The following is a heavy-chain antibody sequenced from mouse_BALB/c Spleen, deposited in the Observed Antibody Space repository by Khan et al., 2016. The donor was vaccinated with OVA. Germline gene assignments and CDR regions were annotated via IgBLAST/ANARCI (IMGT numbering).Heavy chain of an antibody. Sequence: QIQLVQSGPELKQPGETVKISCKASGYTFTNYGVNWVKQAPGKGLKWMGWINTYTGEQIYADDFKGRFAFSLETSASTAYLQINNLRNEDTATYFCARPPYFSYVMVYWGQGTSVTVSS. D-gene: IGHD2-10*01. CDR2: INTYTGEQ. V-gene: IGHV9-3-1*01. CDR1: GYTFTNYG. CDR3: ARPPYFSYVMVY. J-gene: IGHJ4*01.